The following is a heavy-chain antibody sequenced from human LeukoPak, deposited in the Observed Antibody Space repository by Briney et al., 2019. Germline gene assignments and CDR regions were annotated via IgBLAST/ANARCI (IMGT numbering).Heavy chain of an antibody. V-gene: IGHV3-7*01. J-gene: IGHJ6*02. D-gene: IGHD5-18*01. CDR2: IKQDGSEK. CDR3: ARELSTGYSYGFYYYYYGMDV. CDR1: GYTFTSYG. Sequence: SCKASGYTFTSYGISWVRQAPGKGLEWVANIKQDGSEKYYVDSVKGRFTISRDNAKNSLYLQMNSLRAEDTAVYYCARELSTGYSYGFYYYYYGMDVWGQGTTVTVSS.